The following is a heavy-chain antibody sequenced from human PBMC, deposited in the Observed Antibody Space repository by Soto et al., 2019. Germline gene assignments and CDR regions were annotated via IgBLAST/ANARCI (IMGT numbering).Heavy chain of an antibody. V-gene: IGHV4-39*01. D-gene: IGHD2-21*02. CDR1: GDSISSRSYY. CDR2: IYYSGST. J-gene: IGHJ4*02. Sequence: SETLSLTCIVTGDSISSRSYYWGWIRQPPGKGLEWIGSIYYSGSTYNNPSLRSRVSMSIDTSKDQFSLKLKSVTAADTALYLCARQRTSVVTQAYFDVWGTGSRFPVSS. CDR3: ARQRTSVVTQAYFDV.